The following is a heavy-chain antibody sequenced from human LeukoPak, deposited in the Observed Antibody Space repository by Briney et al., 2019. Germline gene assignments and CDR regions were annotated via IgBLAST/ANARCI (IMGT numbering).Heavy chain of an antibody. J-gene: IGHJ4*02. CDR1: GFTFSNYW. Sequence: GGSLRLSCAASGFTFSNYWMHWVRQAPGKGLVWVSRINSDGSSRNYADSVKGRFTISRDNSKNTLYLQMNGLRAEDTAVYYCAKDPRNIAVAGIFDYWGQGTLVTVSS. CDR3: AKDPRNIAVAGIFDY. CDR2: INSDGSSR. V-gene: IGHV3-74*01. D-gene: IGHD6-19*01.